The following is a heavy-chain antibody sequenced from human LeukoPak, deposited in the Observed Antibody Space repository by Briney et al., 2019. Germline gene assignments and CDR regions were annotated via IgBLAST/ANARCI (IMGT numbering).Heavy chain of an antibody. V-gene: IGHV1-69*13. J-gene: IGHJ3*02. Sequence: ASVKVSCKASGGTFSSYAISWVRQAPGQGLELMGGIIPIFGTANYAQKFQGRVTITADESTSTAYMELSSLRSEDTAVYYCARDMQYYYGSGLDIWGQGAMVTVSS. D-gene: IGHD3-10*01. CDR3: ARDMQYYYGSGLDI. CDR1: GGTFSSYA. CDR2: IIPIFGTA.